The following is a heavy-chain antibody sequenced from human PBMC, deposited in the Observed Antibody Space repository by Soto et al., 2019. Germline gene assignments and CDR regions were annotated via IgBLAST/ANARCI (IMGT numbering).Heavy chain of an antibody. D-gene: IGHD3-22*01. J-gene: IGHJ4*02. CDR1: GGTFSRHA. Sequence: QVQLVQSGAEVRKPGSSVKVSCKASGGTFSRHAISWVRQAPGQGLEWMGGIIPNFGTANHAQKFQGRVTIIADESTRTVYMELSSLRSEDTAMYYCARGWGYDSNDYYYAYWGQGTLVIVSS. CDR3: ARGWGYDSNDYYYAY. V-gene: IGHV1-69*01. CDR2: IIPNFGTA.